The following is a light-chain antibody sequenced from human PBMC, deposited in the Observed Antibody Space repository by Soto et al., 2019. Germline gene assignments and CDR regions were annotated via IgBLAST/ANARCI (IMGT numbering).Light chain of an antibody. CDR2: DAS. V-gene: IGKV3-11*01. J-gene: IGKJ2*02. Sequence: EIVLTQSPATLSFSPGERATLSCRASQSFSSYLAWYQQKPGQAPRPLIYDASNRATGIPARFGGSGSGTDFTLTISSLEPEDFAVYYCQQRSNWPRGTFGQGTKLEIK. CDR1: QSFSSY. CDR3: QQRSNWPRGT.